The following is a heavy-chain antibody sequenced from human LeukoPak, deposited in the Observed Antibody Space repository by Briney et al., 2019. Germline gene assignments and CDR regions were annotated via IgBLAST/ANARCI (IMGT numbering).Heavy chain of an antibody. J-gene: IGHJ4*02. V-gene: IGHV4-34*01. CDR3: ARLTGYDWESSYDY. CDR1: GGSFSGYY. D-gene: IGHD5-12*01. Sequence: SETLSLTCAVYGGSFSGYYWSWIRQPPGKGLGWIGEINHSGSTNYNPSLKSRVTISVDTSKNQFSLKLSSVTAADTAVYYCARLTGYDWESSYDYWGQGTLVTVSS. CDR2: INHSGST.